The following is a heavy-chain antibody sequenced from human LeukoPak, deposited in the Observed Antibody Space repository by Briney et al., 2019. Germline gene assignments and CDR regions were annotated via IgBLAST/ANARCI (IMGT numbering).Heavy chain of an antibody. CDR3: ARDNFWSGYYTENWFDP. J-gene: IGHJ5*02. CDR2: IYYSGST. CDR1: GGSISSYY. Sequence: PSETLSLTCTVSGGSISSYYRSWIRQPPGKGLEWIGYIYYSGSTNYNPSLKSRVTISVDTSKNQFSLKLSSVTAADTAVYYCARDNFWSGYYTENWFDPWGQGTLVTVSS. D-gene: IGHD3-3*01. V-gene: IGHV4-59*01.